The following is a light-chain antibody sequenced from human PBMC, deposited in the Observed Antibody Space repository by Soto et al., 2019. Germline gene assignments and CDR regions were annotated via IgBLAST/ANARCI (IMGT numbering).Light chain of an antibody. V-gene: IGLV1-44*01. J-gene: IGLJ2*01. CDR1: SSNIGSNT. CDR2: SHN. Sequence: QSVLTQPPSASGAPGQRVTISCSGGSSNIGSNTVNWYQHLPGTAPKLLIYSHNQRPSGVPDRFSGSKSGTSASLAISGLQSDDEADYYCAVWDDSLGGQVVFGGGTKLTVL. CDR3: AVWDDSLGGQVV.